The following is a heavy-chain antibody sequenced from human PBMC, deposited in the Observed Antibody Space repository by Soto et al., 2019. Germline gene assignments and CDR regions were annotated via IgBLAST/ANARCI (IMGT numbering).Heavy chain of an antibody. D-gene: IGHD6-19*01. CDR1: GFTFSSYA. CDR3: AKDPVGIAVGGGY. J-gene: IGHJ4*02. Sequence: EVQLLESGGGLVQPGGSLRLSCAASGFTFSSYAMSWVRQAPGKGLEWVSAISGSDGSTYYADSAKGRFTISRDNSKHTLYLQMNSLRGGDTAVYYCAKDPVGIAVGGGYWGQGTLVTVSS. V-gene: IGHV3-23*01. CDR2: ISGSDGST.